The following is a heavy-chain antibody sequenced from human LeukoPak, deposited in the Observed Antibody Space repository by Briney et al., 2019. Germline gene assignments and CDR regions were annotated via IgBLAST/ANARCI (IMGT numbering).Heavy chain of an antibody. CDR2: IYYSGST. D-gene: IGHD5-18*01. CDR1: GGSISSHY. J-gene: IGHJ6*02. Sequence: PSETLSLTCTVSGGSISSHYWSWIRQPPGKGLEWIGYIYYSGSTNYNPSLKSRVTISVDTSKNQFSLKLSSVTAADTAVYYCARRRGYVYGMDVWGQGTTVTVSS. CDR3: ARRRGYVYGMDV. V-gene: IGHV4-59*11.